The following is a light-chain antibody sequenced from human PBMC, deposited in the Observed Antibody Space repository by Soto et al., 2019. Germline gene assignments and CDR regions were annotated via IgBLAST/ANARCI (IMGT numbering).Light chain of an antibody. J-gene: IGKJ3*01. CDR1: QSVSSRN. Sequence: EIVLTQSPGTLSLSPGERATLSCRASQSVSSRNLAWYQQKPGLAPRLLIYGASSRATGFPDRFSGSGSGTDFTLTISRLEPEDFAVYYCQHYGGSPLAFGPGTKVDIK. CDR3: QHYGGSPLA. V-gene: IGKV3-20*01. CDR2: GAS.